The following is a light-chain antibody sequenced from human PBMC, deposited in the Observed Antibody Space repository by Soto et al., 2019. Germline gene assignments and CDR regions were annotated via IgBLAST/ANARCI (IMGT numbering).Light chain of an antibody. CDR2: LNSDGSH. CDR1: SGHSSYA. V-gene: IGLV4-69*01. J-gene: IGLJ2*01. CDR3: QTWGTGIVV. Sequence: QPVLTQSPSASASLGASVKLTCTLSSGHSSYAIAWHQQQPEKGPRYLMKLNSDGSHSKGDWIPDRFSGSSSGAERSLTISSLQAEDEADYYCQTWGTGIVVFGGGTKLTVL.